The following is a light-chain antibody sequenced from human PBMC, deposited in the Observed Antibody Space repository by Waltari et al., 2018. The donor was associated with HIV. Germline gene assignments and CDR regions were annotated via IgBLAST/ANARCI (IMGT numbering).Light chain of an antibody. CDR2: SVS. Sequence: IQLTHSPSFLPASVRERLTITCRATQGVGSYLTWYQQKPGKAPHLLIYSVSVLQTGVPSRFSGSGSGTECTLTISGLQPEDFATKYCQQLKTYPLSFGGGTKVEIK. V-gene: IGKV1-9*01. J-gene: IGKJ4*01. CDR1: QGVGSY. CDR3: QQLKTYPLS.